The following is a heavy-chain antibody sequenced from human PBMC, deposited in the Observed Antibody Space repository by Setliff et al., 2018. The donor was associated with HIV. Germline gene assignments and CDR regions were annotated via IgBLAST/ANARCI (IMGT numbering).Heavy chain of an antibody. D-gene: IGHD3-10*01. CDR2: ISHSGGT. V-gene: IGHV4-34*01. J-gene: IGHJ4*02. CDR1: GGSFSGYY. CDR3: ARAVYYGSGSYSPHFDY. Sequence: SETLSLTCAVYGGSFSGYYWSWIRQSPGKGLEWLGEISHSGGTNYNLSLKSRVTISLDTSKNQFSLKLTSVTAADTAVYYCARAVYYGSGSYSPHFDYWGQGTLVTVSS.